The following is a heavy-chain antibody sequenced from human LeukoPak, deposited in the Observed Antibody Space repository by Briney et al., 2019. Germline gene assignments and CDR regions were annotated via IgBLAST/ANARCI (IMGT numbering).Heavy chain of an antibody. CDR1: GFTFSTHG. CDR2: IWNDGSMK. V-gene: IGHV3-33*06. CDR3: AKGFKTYGELSFDS. J-gene: IGHJ4*02. Sequence: GRSLRLSCAASGFTFSTHGMHWVRQAPGKGLEWVAVIWNDGSMKYYADSVKGRFTISRDNSQNTMHLQLSSLRAEDTAVYYCAKGFKTYGELSFDSWGQGTLVTVSS. D-gene: IGHD4-17*01.